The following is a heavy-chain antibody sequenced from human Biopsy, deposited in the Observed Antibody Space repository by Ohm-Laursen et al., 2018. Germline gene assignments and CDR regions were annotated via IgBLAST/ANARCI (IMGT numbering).Heavy chain of an antibody. Sequence: TLSLTCAVYGGSFSGSYWTWIRQPPGKGLEWLGEMSHSGSTNHNTSLKSRVTISMDTSKNHFSLKLTSVTAADTAVYYCARWEVGYSANDLRFDYWGQGTLVTVSS. CDR2: MSHSGST. CDR3: ARWEVGYSANDLRFDY. J-gene: IGHJ4*02. CDR1: GGSFSGSY. D-gene: IGHD5-12*01. V-gene: IGHV4-34*01.